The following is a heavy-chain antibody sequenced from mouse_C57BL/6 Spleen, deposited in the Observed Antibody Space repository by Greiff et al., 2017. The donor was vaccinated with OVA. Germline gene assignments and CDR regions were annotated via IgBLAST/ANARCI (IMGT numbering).Heavy chain of an antibody. CDR1: GYTFTSYW. J-gene: IGHJ2*01. Sequence: VQLQQPGAELVMPGASVKLSCKASGYTFTSYWMHWVKQRPGQGLEWIGEIDPSDSYTNYNQKFKGKSTLTVDKSSSTAYMQLSSLTSEDSAVYYCAATVVAKRGYYFDYWGQGTTLTVSS. CDR2: IDPSDSYT. D-gene: IGHD1-1*01. CDR3: AATVVAKRGYYFDY. V-gene: IGHV1-69*01.